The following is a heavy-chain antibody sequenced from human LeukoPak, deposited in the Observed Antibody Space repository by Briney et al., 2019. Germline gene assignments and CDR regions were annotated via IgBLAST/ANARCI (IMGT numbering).Heavy chain of an antibody. D-gene: IGHD6-19*01. V-gene: IGHV4-59*01. J-gene: IGHJ4*02. Sequence: SETLSLNCTVSGGSISNYYWSWFRQPPGKGLEWVGYIYYSGSTNYNPSLKSRVTISVDTSRNQFSLKLSSVTAADTAVYYCARDKCGYSSGCPWGYFDYWGQGTLVTVSS. CDR1: GGSISNYY. CDR2: IYYSGST. CDR3: ARDKCGYSSGCPWGYFDY.